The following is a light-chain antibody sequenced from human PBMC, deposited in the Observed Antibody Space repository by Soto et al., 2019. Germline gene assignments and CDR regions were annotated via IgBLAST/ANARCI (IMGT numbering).Light chain of an antibody. J-gene: IGKJ4*01. CDR3: QQANSFPRT. Sequence: DIQMTQSPSSVSAAVGDRVTITCRASQGINKWLAWYQQKPGKAPQLLISAASTLRSGVPSRFSGSGSGTDFILTISNLQREDFATYFWQQANSFPRTFGGGTRVEI. CDR2: AAS. V-gene: IGKV1-12*01. CDR1: QGINKW.